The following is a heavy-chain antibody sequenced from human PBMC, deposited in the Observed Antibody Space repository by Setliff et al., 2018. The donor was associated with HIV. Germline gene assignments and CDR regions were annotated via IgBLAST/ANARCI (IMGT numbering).Heavy chain of an antibody. D-gene: IGHD6-13*01. CDR1: GGSIRSHY. CDR2: IHHSGGT. V-gene: IGHV4-59*11. J-gene: IGHJ4*02. CDR3: ARLPDINSWPFDY. Sequence: PSETLSLTCTVSGGSIRSHYRSWIRQPPGKRLEWIGYIHHSGGTQYNPSLMSRLTMSVDSSKNQFSLSLSSVTAADTAVYYCARLPDINSWPFDYWARGTLVTVSS.